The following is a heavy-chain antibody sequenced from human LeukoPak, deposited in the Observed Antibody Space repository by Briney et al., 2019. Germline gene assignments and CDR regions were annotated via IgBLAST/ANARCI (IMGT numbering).Heavy chain of an antibody. CDR1: GGSISSGGYY. CDR2: IYYSGST. CDR3: ARDRVLYCSGGSCYPDHFDY. D-gene: IGHD2-15*01. V-gene: IGHV4-31*03. J-gene: IGHJ4*02. Sequence: SQTLSLTCTVSGGSISSGGYYWSWIRQHPGKGLEWIGYIYYSGSTYYNPSLKSRVTISVDTSKNQFSLKLSSVTAANTAVYYCARDRVLYCSGGSCYPDHFDYWGQGTLVTVSS.